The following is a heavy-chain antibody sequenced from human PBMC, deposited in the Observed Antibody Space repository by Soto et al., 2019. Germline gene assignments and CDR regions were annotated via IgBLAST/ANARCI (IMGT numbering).Heavy chain of an antibody. J-gene: IGHJ4*02. CDR3: ARAWVVVTAADY. Sequence: ASVQVSCKASGYTFTSYAMHWVRQAPGQRLEWMGWINAGNGNTKYSQKFQGRVTITRDTSASTAYMELSSLRSEDTAVYYCARAWVVVTAADYWGQGTLVTVSS. CDR1: GYTFTSYA. CDR2: INAGNGNT. D-gene: IGHD2-21*02. V-gene: IGHV1-3*01.